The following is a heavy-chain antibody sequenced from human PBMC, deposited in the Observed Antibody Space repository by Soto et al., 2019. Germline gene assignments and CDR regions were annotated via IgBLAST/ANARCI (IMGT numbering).Heavy chain of an antibody. CDR3: ARDPVDDFPGFDP. D-gene: IGHD3-3*01. CDR1: GYTFTSYG. J-gene: IGHJ5*02. CDR2: ISAYNGNT. Sequence: GASVKVSCKASGYTFTSYGISWVRQAPGQGLEWMRWISAYNGNTNYAQKLQGRVAMTTDTSTSTAYMELRSLRSDDTAVYYCARDPVDDFPGFDPWGQGTLVTVSS. V-gene: IGHV1-18*01.